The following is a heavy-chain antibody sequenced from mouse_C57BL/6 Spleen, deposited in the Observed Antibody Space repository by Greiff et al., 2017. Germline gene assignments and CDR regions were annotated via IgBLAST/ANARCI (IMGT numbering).Heavy chain of an antibody. Sequence: QVQLQQSGAELVKPGASVKLSCKASGYTFTSYWMHWVKQRPGQGLEWIGMIHPNSGSTNYNEKFKSKATLTVDKSSSTAYMQLSSLTSEDSAVYYCASLHYGSSHWYFDVWGTGTTVTVSS. V-gene: IGHV1-64*01. CDR1: GYTFTSYW. D-gene: IGHD1-1*01. J-gene: IGHJ1*03. CDR2: IHPNSGST. CDR3: ASLHYGSSHWYFDV.